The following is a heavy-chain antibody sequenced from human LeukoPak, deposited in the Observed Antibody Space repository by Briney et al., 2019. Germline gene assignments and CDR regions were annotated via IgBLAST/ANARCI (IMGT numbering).Heavy chain of an antibody. V-gene: IGHV3-30*14. CDR2: ISYDGSNK. D-gene: IGHD1-26*01. CDR1: GLTFSNYA. J-gene: IGHJ4*02. Sequence: PGGSLRLSCAASGLTFSNYAMHWVRQAPGKGLEWVAVISYDGSNKYYADSVKGRFTISRDNSKNTLYLQMNSLRAEDTALYYCARAEWELGNDYWGQGTLVTVSS. CDR3: ARAEWELGNDY.